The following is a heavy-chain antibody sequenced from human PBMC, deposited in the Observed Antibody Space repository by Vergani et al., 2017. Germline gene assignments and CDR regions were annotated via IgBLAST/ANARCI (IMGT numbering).Heavy chain of an antibody. CDR1: GGSISSYY. CDR2: IYYSGST. V-gene: IGHV4-59*01. CDR3: ARADLGGGSSTSCFDY. Sequence: QVQLQESGPGLVKPSETLSLTCTVSGGSISSYYWSWIRQPPGKGPEWIGYIYYSGSTNYNPSLKSRVTISVDTSKNQFSLKLSSVTAADTAVYYCARADLGGGSSTSCFDYWGQGTLVTVSS. J-gene: IGHJ4*02. D-gene: IGHD2-2*01.